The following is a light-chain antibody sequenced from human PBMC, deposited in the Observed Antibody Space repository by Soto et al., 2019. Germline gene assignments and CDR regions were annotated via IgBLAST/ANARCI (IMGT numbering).Light chain of an antibody. V-gene: IGLV4-69*01. CDR2: LGSDGRH. J-gene: IGLJ3*02. Sequence: QSVLTQSPSASASLGASVKLTCTLSSGHSTYAIAWHQQQPEKGPRYLMKLGSDGRHSKGDGIPDRFSGSSSGAERYLTISGLPSEDEADYYCQTWGTGIRVFGGGTKLTVL. CDR3: QTWGTGIRV. CDR1: SGHSTYA.